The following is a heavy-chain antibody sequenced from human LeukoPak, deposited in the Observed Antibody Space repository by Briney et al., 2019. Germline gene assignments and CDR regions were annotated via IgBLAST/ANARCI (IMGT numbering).Heavy chain of an antibody. CDR3: ARRRAFHCGALDP. Sequence: SETLSLTCTVSGASVSSASYWSWIRQPPGKGVEWIAHIYNGVNTNYNPSLKSRVTISVDTSKNQFSLRLNSVTAADTAVYYCARRRAFHCGALDPWCQGSLVTVTS. D-gene: IGHD2-21*01. J-gene: IGHJ5*02. CDR2: IYNGVNT. V-gene: IGHV4-61*01. CDR1: GASVSSASY.